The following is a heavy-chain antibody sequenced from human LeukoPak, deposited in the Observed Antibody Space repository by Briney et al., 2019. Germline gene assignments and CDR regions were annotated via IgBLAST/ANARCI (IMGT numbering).Heavy chain of an antibody. Sequence: SETLSLSCAVSGYSTSSGYYWGWIGQPPGKGLEWIGSIYHSGSTYYNPSLNSRVTTSVETSKNQFSLKLSSATASDTAVYYCARGTGFDYWGQGTLVTVSS. CDR1: GYSTSSGYY. CDR2: IYHSGST. J-gene: IGHJ4*02. CDR3: ARGTGFDY. V-gene: IGHV4-38-2*01. D-gene: IGHD3-10*01.